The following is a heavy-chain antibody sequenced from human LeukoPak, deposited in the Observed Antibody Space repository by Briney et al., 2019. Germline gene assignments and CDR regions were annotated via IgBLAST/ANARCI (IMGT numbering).Heavy chain of an antibody. V-gene: IGHV3-21*01. D-gene: IGHD2-21*01. CDR3: AREGYSGYDAFDI. J-gene: IGHJ3*02. CDR2: ICSSSSYI. CDR1: GFTFSSYS. Sequence: GGSLRLSCAASGFTFSSYSMNWVRQAPGKGLEWVSSICSSSSYIYYADSVKGRFTISRDNAQNSLYLQMNSLRAEDTAVYYCAREGYSGYDAFDIWGQGTMVTVSS.